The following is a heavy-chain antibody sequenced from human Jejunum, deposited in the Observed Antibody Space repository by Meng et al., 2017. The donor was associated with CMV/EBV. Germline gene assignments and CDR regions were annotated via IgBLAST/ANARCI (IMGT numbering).Heavy chain of an antibody. J-gene: IGHJ4*02. V-gene: IGHV5-51*01. Sequence: ISCKASGYSSTTHWIAWVRQAPGKGLEWMGNIFPGDSDARYSPSFQGQVTISADKSIATAYLEWSSLKASDTAVYYCAQLLNYYFVYWGQGTLVTVSS. CDR1: GYSSTTHW. CDR3: AQLLNYYFVY. D-gene: IGHD6-6*01. CDR2: IFPGDSDA.